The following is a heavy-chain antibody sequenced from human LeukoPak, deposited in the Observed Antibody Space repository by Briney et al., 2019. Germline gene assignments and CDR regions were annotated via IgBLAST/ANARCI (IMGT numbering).Heavy chain of an antibody. CDR1: GFTFSTYW. Sequence: GGSLRLSCAASGFTFSTYWMHWARQAPGKGLEWVAVIWYDGSYKYYADSVKGRFTISRDNSKNTLYLQMNSLRAEDTAVYYCAKDLGIWFGESHFDSWGQGTLVTVSS. V-gene: IGHV3-33*06. J-gene: IGHJ4*02. D-gene: IGHD3-10*01. CDR2: IWYDGSYK. CDR3: AKDLGIWFGESHFDS.